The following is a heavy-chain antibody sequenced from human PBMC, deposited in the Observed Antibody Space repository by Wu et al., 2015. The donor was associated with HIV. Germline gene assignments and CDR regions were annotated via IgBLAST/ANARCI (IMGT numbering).Heavy chain of an antibody. D-gene: IGHD6-13*01. J-gene: IGHJ3*02. CDR2: IIPIFGTA. Sequence: QVQLVQSGAEVKKPGSSVKVSCKASGGTFSSYAISWVRQAPGQGLEWMGRIIPIFGTANYAQKFQGRVTITADESTSTAYMELSSLRSEDTAVYYCARDLVAIAAAGPNAFDIWGQGTMVTVSS. V-gene: IGHV1-69*13. CDR3: ARDLVAIAAAGPNAFDI. CDR1: GGTFSSYA.